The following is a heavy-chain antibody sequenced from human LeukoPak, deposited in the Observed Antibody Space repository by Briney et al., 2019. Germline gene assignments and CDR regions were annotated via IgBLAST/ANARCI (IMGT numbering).Heavy chain of an antibody. J-gene: IGHJ4*02. CDR1: GFTFSSYG. Sequence: GGSLRLSCAASGFTFSSYGMHWVRQAPGKGLEWVAFIRYDGSNKYYADSMKGRFTISRDNSKNTLYLQMNSLRAEDTAVYYCAKESGYSSSWIPFDYWGQGTLVTVSS. CDR2: IRYDGSNK. CDR3: AKESGYSSSWIPFDY. D-gene: IGHD6-13*01. V-gene: IGHV3-30*02.